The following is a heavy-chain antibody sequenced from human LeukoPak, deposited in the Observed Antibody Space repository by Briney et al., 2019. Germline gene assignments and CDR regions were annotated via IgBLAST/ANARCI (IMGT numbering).Heavy chain of an antibody. V-gene: IGHV4-4*02. D-gene: IGHD3-10*01. J-gene: IGHJ4*02. CDR1: GGSISSSNW. CDR2: IYHSGST. CDR3: ARGIPNYYGSGSYYNVY. Sequence: SETLSLTCAVSGGSISSSNWWSWVRQPPGKGLEWIGEIYHSGSTNYNPSLKSRVTISVDKSKNQFSLKLSSVTAADTAVYYCARGIPNYYGSGSYYNVYWGQGTLVTVSS.